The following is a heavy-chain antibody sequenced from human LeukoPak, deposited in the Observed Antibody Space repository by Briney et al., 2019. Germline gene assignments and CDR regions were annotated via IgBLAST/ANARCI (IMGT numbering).Heavy chain of an antibody. CDR3: ARDRIDGYSFVDY. V-gene: IGHV3-30*04. D-gene: IGHD5-24*01. Sequence: PGGSLRLSCAASGFTFSSYAMHWVRQAPGKGLEWVAVISYDGSNKYYADSVKGRFTISRDNSKNSLYLQMDSLRAEDTAVYYCARDRIDGYSFVDYWGQGTLVTVSS. CDR2: ISYDGSNK. CDR1: GFTFSSYA. J-gene: IGHJ4*02.